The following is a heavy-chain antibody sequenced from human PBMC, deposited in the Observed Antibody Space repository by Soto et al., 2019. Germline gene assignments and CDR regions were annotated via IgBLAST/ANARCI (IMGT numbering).Heavy chain of an antibody. CDR3: ARDRMYSSSWYSY. Sequence: LRLSCAASGFTFSDYYMSWIRQAPGKGLDWVSYISSSGSTIYYADSVKGRFTVSRDNAKNSLYLQMNSLRAEDTAMYYCARDRMYSSSWYSYWGQGTLVTVSS. D-gene: IGHD6-13*01. J-gene: IGHJ4*02. CDR2: ISSSGSTI. CDR1: GFTFSDYY. V-gene: IGHV3-11*01.